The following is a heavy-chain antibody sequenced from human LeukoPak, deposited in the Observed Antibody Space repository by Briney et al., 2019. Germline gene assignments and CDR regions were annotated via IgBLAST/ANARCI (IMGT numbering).Heavy chain of an antibody. D-gene: IGHD3-10*01. CDR1: GFSFNSYP. CDR3: ARPDDSESFYRANHY. J-gene: IGHJ4*02. V-gene: IGHV3-30*04. Sequence: PGGSLRLSCAASGFSFNSYPMHWVRQAPGKGLEWVAVISSDGNNKYYADSVKGRFTISRDNSNNTLSLQMNGLRVEGTAVYYCARPDDSESFYRANHYWGRGTLVTVS. CDR2: ISSDGNNK.